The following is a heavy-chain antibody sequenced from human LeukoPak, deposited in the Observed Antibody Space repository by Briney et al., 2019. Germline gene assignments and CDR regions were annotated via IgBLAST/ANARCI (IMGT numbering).Heavy chain of an antibody. V-gene: IGHV1-18*01. Sequence: ASVKVSCKASGYRFSSYGITWVRQAPGQGLEWMGWISGYKGNAVYAQKFQGRVTMTIDTSTTTAYMEVRSLRSDDTAVYYCAREGLGYYGMDVWGQGSTVTVSS. CDR1: GYRFSSYG. CDR3: AREGLGYYGMDV. J-gene: IGHJ6*02. CDR2: ISGYKGNA.